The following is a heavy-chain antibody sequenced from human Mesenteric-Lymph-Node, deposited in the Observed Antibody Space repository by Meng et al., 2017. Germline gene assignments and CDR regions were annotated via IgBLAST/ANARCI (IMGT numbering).Heavy chain of an antibody. Sequence: QVQLPGSGPGLVRPSETLSLTCAVYGGSFSGYYWSWIRQPPGKGLEWIGEINHSGSTNYNPSLKSRVTISVDTSKNQFSLKLTSVTAADTAVYYCARGGYYSFDYWGQGTLVTVSS. CDR3: ARGGYYSFDY. V-gene: IGHV4-34*10. J-gene: IGHJ4*02. D-gene: IGHD5-18*01. CDR1: GGSFSGYY. CDR2: INHSGST.